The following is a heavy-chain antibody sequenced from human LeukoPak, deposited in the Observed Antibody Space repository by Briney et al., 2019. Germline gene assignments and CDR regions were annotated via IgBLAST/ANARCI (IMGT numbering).Heavy chain of an antibody. CDR2: ISPYNGNT. CDR3: ARAGSGSGWYFDY. J-gene: IGHJ4*02. D-gene: IGHD6-19*01. Sequence: ASVKVSCRASGYDFTSVGITWVRRAPGQGLEWMGWISPYNGNTRYAQKFQGRVAMTTDTSTTTAYMGLRGLRFNDTAVYYCARAGSGSGWYFDYWGQGTLVTVS. V-gene: IGHV1-18*01. CDR1: GYDFTSVG.